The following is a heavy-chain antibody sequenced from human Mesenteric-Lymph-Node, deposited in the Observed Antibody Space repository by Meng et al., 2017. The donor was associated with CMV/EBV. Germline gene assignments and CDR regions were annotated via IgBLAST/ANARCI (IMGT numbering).Heavy chain of an antibody. Sequence: ASGFTLIGYYMHWVRQAPGQGLEWMGRIHTNSGGTNYAQRFQGRVTMTRDTSISTVYMELSRLTSDDTAVYYCARDPTIAAAPPGNYWGQGTLVTVSS. D-gene: IGHD6-13*01. CDR3: ARDPTIAAAPPGNY. V-gene: IGHV1-2*06. CDR2: IHTNSGGT. J-gene: IGHJ4*02. CDR1: GFTLIGYY.